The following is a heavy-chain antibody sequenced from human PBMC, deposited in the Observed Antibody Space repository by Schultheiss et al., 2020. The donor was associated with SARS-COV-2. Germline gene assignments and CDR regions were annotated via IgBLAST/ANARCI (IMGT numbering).Heavy chain of an antibody. D-gene: IGHD2-2*01. CDR2: IYYSGST. V-gene: IGHV4-59*01. CDR1: GGSISSYY. J-gene: IGHJ6*03. Sequence: SETLSLTCTVSGGSISSYYWSWIRQPPGKGLEWIGYIYYSGSTNYNPSLKSRVTISVDTSKNQFSLELSSVTAADTAVYYCAREREYQLPPYYYYYYMDVWGKGTTVTVSS. CDR3: AREREYQLPPYYYYYYMDV.